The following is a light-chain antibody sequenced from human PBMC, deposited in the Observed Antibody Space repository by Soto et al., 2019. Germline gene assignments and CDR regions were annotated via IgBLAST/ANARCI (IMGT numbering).Light chain of an antibody. Sequence: EIVLTQSPGTLSLSPGERATLSCRASQSVSSDFLAWYQHKPGQAPRLVIYGASSRATGIPDRFSGSGSGTDFTHFISRLETEDFAVYYCQQYGSSPGYTFGQGTKLEIK. CDR2: GAS. CDR1: QSVSSDF. V-gene: IGKV3-20*01. CDR3: QQYGSSPGYT. J-gene: IGKJ2*01.